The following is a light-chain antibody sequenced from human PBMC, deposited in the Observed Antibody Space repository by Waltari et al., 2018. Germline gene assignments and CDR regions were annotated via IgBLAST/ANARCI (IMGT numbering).Light chain of an antibody. J-gene: IGKJ1*01. CDR2: GAS. CDR3: QQYNNWPRT. Sequence: EIVMTQSPATLSVSPGERATLSCRASQSVSSKLAWYQQKPGQAPRLLIYGASTRATGIPARVSGSGSGTEFTLTISSLQSEDFAIYYCQQYNNWPRTFGQGTKVAIK. CDR1: QSVSSK. V-gene: IGKV3-15*01.